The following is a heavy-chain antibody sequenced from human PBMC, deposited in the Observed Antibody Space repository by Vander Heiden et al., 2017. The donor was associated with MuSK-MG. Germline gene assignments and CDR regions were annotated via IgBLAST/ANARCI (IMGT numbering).Heavy chain of an antibody. D-gene: IGHD3-16*01. Sequence: QLQLQESGPGLVKPSETLSLTCTVSGGSISSSSYYWGWIRQPPGKGLEWIGSIYYRGSTYYNPSLKSRVTISVDTSKNQLSMKLSSVTAADTAVYHCVRHGGSFDIWGQGRMVTVSS. J-gene: IGHJ3*02. CDR3: VRHGGSFDI. CDR2: IYYRGST. V-gene: IGHV4-39*01. CDR1: GGSISSSSYY.